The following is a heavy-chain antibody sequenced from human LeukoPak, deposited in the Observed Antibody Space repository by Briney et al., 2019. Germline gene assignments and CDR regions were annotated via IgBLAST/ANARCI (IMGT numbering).Heavy chain of an antibody. J-gene: IGHJ6*04. CDR2: ISSSGSTI. Sequence: LSLTCTVSGYSISSGYYWGWIRQPPGKELEWVSYISSSGSTIYYADSVKGRFTISRDNAKNSLYLQMNSLRAEDTAVYSCAELGITMIGGVWGKGTTVTISS. CDR3: AELGITMIGGV. D-gene: IGHD3-10*02. V-gene: IGHV3-11*04. CDR1: GYSISSGYY.